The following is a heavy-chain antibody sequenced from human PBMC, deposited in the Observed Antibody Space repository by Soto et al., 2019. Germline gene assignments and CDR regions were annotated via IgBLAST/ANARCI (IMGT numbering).Heavy chain of an antibody. CDR1: GGSISSSSYY. CDR2: IYYSGST. CDR3: ARLSPYYMDV. Sequence: SETLSLTCTVSGGSISSSSYYWGWIRQPPGKGLEWIGSIYYSGSTYYNPSLKSRVTISVDTSKNQFSLKLSSVTAADTAVYYCARLSPYYMDVWGKGTTVTVSS. V-gene: IGHV4-39*01. J-gene: IGHJ6*03.